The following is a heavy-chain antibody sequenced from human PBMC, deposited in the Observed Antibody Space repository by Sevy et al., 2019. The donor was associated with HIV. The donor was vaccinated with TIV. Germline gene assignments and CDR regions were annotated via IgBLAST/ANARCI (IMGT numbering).Heavy chain of an antibody. CDR1: GFTFNFHG. J-gene: IGHJ5*02. CDR2: IWHDGSDK. CDR3: WRETDNSDRWLDP. D-gene: IGHD4-4*01. Sequence: GGSLRLSCAASGFTFNFHGMHWVRQAPGKGLEWVAFIWHDGSDKYMADSVKGGFTVFTDNSKNTLVLQMNSLIVEDTAVFYCWRETDNSDRWLDPWGQGTLVTVSS. V-gene: IGHV3-30*02.